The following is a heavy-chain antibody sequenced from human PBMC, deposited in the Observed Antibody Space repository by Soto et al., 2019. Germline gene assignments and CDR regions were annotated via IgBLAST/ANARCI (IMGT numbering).Heavy chain of an antibody. CDR3: ALNYYGLDV. J-gene: IGHJ6*02. Sequence: GGSLRLACDASGFRFSYFFMDWVRQTPGKGLEWVGRSRNEANSYTTGYAASVKGRFTISRHDSQNSLILQMNSLKIEDTAIYYCALNYYGLDVLGHGTTVTVSS. V-gene: IGHV3-72*01. CDR1: GFRFSYFF. CDR2: SRNEANSYTT.